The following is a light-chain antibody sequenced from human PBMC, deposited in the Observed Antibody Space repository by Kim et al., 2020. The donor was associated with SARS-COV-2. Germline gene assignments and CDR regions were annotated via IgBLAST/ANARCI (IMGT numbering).Light chain of an antibody. V-gene: IGKV1-17*03. CDR1: QGINNS. Sequence: ASVGDRATITCRASQGINNSLAWLQQNPGKVPKRLIYAASSLQSGVPSRFSGSGSGTEFTLTISSLQPEDFATYYCLQHSTYPITFGQGTRLEIK. CDR2: AAS. CDR3: LQHSTYPIT. J-gene: IGKJ5*01.